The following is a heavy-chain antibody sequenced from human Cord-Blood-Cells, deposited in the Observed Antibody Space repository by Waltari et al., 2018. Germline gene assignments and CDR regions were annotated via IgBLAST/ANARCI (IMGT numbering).Heavy chain of an antibody. Sequence: QVQLVQSGAEVKKHGSSVKVTCKASGGPFSSYALSWVRQAPGQGLEWMGGIIPIFGTANYAQKFQGRVTITADESTSTAYMELSSLRSEDTAVYYCARAALNSGSYNDAFDIWGQGTMVTVSS. V-gene: IGHV1-69*01. CDR1: GGPFSSYA. D-gene: IGHD1-26*01. CDR2: IIPIFGTA. CDR3: ARAALNSGSYNDAFDI. J-gene: IGHJ3*02.